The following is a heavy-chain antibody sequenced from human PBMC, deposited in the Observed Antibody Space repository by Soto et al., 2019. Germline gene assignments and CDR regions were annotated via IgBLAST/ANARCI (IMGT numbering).Heavy chain of an antibody. CDR2: ISHDGIRE. CDR1: GFSFSDYG. J-gene: IGHJ4*02. V-gene: IGHV3-30*18. D-gene: IGHD1-26*01. CDR3: AKDWVGGSKKYQVEY. Sequence: QVQLVESGGGVVQPGRSLRLSCAAGGFSFSDYGMHWVRQAPGKGLQWVAAISHDGIREHYADSVKGRFTAARDNTEKTVYLHLKSLRVADTARYFCAKDWVGGSKKYQVEYGGQGTVVVVSS.